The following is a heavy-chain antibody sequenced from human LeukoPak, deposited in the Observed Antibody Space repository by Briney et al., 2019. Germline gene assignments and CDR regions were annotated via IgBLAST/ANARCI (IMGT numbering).Heavy chain of an antibody. Sequence: GASVKVSCKASGYTFTSYGISWVRQAPGQGLEWMGWIDPNSGGTNYAQKFQGRVTMTRDTSISTAYMELSRLRSDDTAVYYCARARGTIVRGARRWFDPWGQGTLVTVSS. V-gene: IGHV1-2*02. J-gene: IGHJ5*02. CDR2: IDPNSGGT. CDR3: ARARGTIVRGARRWFDP. D-gene: IGHD3-10*01. CDR1: GYTFTSYG.